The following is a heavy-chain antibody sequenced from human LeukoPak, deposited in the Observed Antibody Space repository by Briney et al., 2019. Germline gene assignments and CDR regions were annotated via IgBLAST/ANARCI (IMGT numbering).Heavy chain of an antibody. CDR1: GGSFSGCY. V-gene: IGHV4-34*01. Sequence: SETLSLTCAVYGGSFSGCYWSWIRQPPGKGLEWIGEINHSGSTNYNPSLKSRVTISVDTPKNQFSLKLSSVTAADTAVYYCAREGIVGAYYFDYWGQGTLVTVSS. CDR2: INHSGST. J-gene: IGHJ4*02. D-gene: IGHD1-26*01. CDR3: AREGIVGAYYFDY.